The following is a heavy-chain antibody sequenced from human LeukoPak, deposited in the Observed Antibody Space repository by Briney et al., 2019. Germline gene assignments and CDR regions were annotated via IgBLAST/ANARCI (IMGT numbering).Heavy chain of an antibody. Sequence: GGSLRLSCAASGFTVSSNYMSWVRQAPGKGLEWVSVIYSGGSTYYADSVKGRFTISRDNSKNTLYLQMNSLRAEDTAVYYCARDSTGEYYFDYWGRGTLVTVSS. CDR2: IYSGGST. CDR3: ARDSTGEYYFDY. CDR1: GFTVSSNY. D-gene: IGHD7-27*01. J-gene: IGHJ4*02. V-gene: IGHV3-53*01.